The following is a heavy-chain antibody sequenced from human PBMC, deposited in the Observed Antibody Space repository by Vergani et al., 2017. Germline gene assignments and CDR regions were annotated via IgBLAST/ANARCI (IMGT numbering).Heavy chain of an antibody. J-gene: IGHJ4*02. D-gene: IGHD3-22*01. CDR2: ISGSGGST. CDR3: AKNYYDSSGYYPSYSPIDY. V-gene: IGHV3-23*01. Sequence: EVQLLESGGGLVQPGGSLRLSCAASGFTFSSYAMSWVRQAPGKGLEWVSAISGSGGSTYYADSVKGRFTISRDNSKNTLYLQMNSLRAEDTAVYYCAKNYYDSSGYYPSYSPIDYWGQGTLVTVSS. CDR1: GFTFSSYA.